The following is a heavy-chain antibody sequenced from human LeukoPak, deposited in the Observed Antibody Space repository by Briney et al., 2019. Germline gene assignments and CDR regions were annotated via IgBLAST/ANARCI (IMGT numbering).Heavy chain of an antibody. Sequence: ASVKVSCKASGYIVTSYDINWVRQTTGQGLEWMGWMNPNSGNTVYAQKFQGRVTMTRNTSISTAYMELSSLRSEDTAVYYCAREIGPRQLHLWGSAFDYWGQGTLVTVSS. CDR3: AREIGPRQLHLWGSAFDY. CDR2: MNPNSGNT. V-gene: IGHV1-8*01. J-gene: IGHJ4*02. D-gene: IGHD5-18*01. CDR1: GYIVTSYD.